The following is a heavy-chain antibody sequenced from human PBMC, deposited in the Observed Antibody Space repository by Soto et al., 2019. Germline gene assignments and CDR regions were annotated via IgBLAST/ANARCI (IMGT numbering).Heavy chain of an antibody. D-gene: IGHD6-13*01. Sequence: QVQLVQSGAEVKKPGSSVKVSCKASGGTFSSYAISWVRQAPGQGLEWMGGIIPIFGTANYAQKFQGRVTITADESTSPAYMELRCLRSEDTAVCYWARGYSSSWYAHFDFWGPGTLVTVSS. V-gene: IGHV1-69*12. CDR2: IIPIFGTA. CDR1: GGTFSSYA. CDR3: ARGYSSSWYAHFDF. J-gene: IGHJ4*02.